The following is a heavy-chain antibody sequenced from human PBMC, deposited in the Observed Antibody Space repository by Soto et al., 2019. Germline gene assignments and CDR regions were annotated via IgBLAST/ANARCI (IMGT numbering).Heavy chain of an antibody. V-gene: IGHV3-23*01. CDR1: GCTFIGYA. CDR2: ISGSVGST. J-gene: IGHJ4*02. CDR3: AKGQRITIFGVVPTPLDY. Sequence: LRLSCAASGCTFIGYAMGWVRQSPCKVLEWVSAISGSVGSTYYADSVKGRFTISRDNSKNTLYLQMNSLRAEDTAVYYCAKGQRITIFGVVPTPLDYWGQGTLVPVSS. D-gene: IGHD3-3*01.